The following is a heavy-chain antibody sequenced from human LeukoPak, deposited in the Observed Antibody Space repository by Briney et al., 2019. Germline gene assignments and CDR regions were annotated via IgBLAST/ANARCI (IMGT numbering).Heavy chain of an antibody. D-gene: IGHD4-17*01. Sequence: GGSLRLSCAASGFTFNSYAMHWVRQAPGKGLEWVAVISSDGSNNYYADSVKGRFTISRDNSKNTLYLQVNSLRAEDTAVYYCARVAPSFGDYEEEGLIDAFDIWGQGTMVTVSS. J-gene: IGHJ3*02. CDR2: ISSDGSNN. V-gene: IGHV3-30-3*01. CDR3: ARVAPSFGDYEEEGLIDAFDI. CDR1: GFTFNSYA.